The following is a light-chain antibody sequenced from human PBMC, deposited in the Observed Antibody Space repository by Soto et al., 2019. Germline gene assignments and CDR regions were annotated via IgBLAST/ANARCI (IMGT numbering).Light chain of an antibody. CDR2: EGS. V-gene: IGLV2-23*01. CDR3: CSYAGSRTLYV. Sequence: QSALTQTASVSGSPGQSITISCTGTSSDVGSYNLVSWYQQHPGKAPKLMIYEGSKRLSGVSNRFSGSKSGNTASLTISGPQPEDEADYYCCSYAGSRTLYVFGTGTKLTVL. J-gene: IGLJ1*01. CDR1: SSDVGSYNL.